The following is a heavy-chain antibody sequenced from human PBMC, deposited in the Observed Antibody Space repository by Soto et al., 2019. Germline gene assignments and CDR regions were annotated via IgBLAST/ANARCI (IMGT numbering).Heavy chain of an antibody. V-gene: IGHV3-30*03. Sequence: QVQVVESGGGVVQPGRSLRLSCAASGFTFSNYGMLWVRQAPGKGLDWVAVISYDGSIEYYSESVKGRFTMSRDNSENTVYLQMNSLRTEDTAVYFCGRDWVWFGAHPIDNWGQGTLVTVSS. J-gene: IGHJ4*02. CDR3: GRDWVWFGAHPIDN. D-gene: IGHD3-10*01. CDR1: GFTFSNYG. CDR2: ISYDGSIE.